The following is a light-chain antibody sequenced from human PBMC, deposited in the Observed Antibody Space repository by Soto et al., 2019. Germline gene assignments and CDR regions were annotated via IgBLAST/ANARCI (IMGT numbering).Light chain of an antibody. J-gene: IGKJ1*01. Sequence: DIQMPQSPSTLSASVGDRVTITCRASQSIISWFAWYQQKPGKAPKLLIYDASSLESGVPSRFSGSGSGTEFTLTISSLQADDFSTYYCQQYNSYPWTFGQGTKVEIK. CDR2: DAS. CDR3: QQYNSYPWT. V-gene: IGKV1-5*01. CDR1: QSIISW.